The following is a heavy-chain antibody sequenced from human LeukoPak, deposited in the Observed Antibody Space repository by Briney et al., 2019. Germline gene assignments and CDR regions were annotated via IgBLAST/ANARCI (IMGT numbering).Heavy chain of an antibody. CDR1: GFTVSSSY. CDR2: IYSGGRT. J-gene: IGHJ4*02. CDR3: ARDGGIVGATNY. V-gene: IGHV3-53*01. D-gene: IGHD1-26*01. Sequence: GGSLRLSCAASGFTVSSSYMSWVRQAPGKGLEWVSVIYSGGRTYYADSVKGRFTISRDNSKNALYLQMNSLRADDTAVYYCARDGGIVGATNYWGQGTLVTVSS.